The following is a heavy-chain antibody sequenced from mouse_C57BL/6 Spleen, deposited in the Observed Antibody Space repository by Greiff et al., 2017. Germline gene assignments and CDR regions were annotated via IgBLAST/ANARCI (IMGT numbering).Heavy chain of an antibody. CDR2: IYPGNSDT. CDR3: TESIYYDYDGWFAY. Sequence: VQLQQSGTVLARPGASVKMSCKTSGYTFTSYWMHWVKQRPGQGLEWIGGIYPGNSDTSYTQKFQGKAKLTAVTSASTAYMELSRLTNEDSAVYYCTESIYYDYDGWFAYWGQGTLVTVSA. V-gene: IGHV1-5*01. J-gene: IGHJ3*01. D-gene: IGHD2-4*01. CDR1: GYTFTSYW.